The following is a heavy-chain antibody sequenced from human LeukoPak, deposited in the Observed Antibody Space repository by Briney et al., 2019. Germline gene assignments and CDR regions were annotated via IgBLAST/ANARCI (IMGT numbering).Heavy chain of an antibody. CDR2: IYPGDSDT. V-gene: IGHV5-51*01. Sequence: GESLKISCEASGYSFTSYWIGWVRQMPGKGLEWRGIIYPGDSDTTYSPSFQGQVTISVDKSISTAYLQWGSLKASDTAIYYCARRQGSGSYPFVYWGQGTLVTVSS. J-gene: IGHJ4*02. CDR3: ARRQGSGSYPFVY. CDR1: GYSFTSYW. D-gene: IGHD1-26*01.